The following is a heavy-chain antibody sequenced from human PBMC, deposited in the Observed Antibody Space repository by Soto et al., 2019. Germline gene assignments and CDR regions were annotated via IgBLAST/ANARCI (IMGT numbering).Heavy chain of an antibody. V-gene: IGHV4-31*03. D-gene: IGHD3-10*01. Sequence: SETLSLTCNVSGGSISSGGYYWSWIRQHPGTGLEWIGYIYYSGSTYYNPSLKSRVTISVDTSKNQFSLKLRSVTAADTAVYYCARGDMVWNWFDPWGQGTLVTVSS. CDR3: ARGDMVWNWFDP. J-gene: IGHJ5*02. CDR1: GGSISSGGYY. CDR2: IYYSGST.